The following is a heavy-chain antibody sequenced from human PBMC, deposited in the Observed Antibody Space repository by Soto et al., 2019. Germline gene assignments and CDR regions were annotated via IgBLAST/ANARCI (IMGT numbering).Heavy chain of an antibody. V-gene: IGHV4-59*01. CDR3: ARRLRPTHNWFDP. CDR2: IYYSGST. CDR1: GGSISSYY. J-gene: IGHJ5*02. Sequence: PSETLSLTCTVSGGSISSYYWSWIRQPPGKGLEWIGYIYYSGSTNYNPSLKSRVTISVDTSKNQFSLKLSSVTAADTAVYYCARRLRPTHNWFDPWGQGTLVTVSS. D-gene: IGHD4-17*01.